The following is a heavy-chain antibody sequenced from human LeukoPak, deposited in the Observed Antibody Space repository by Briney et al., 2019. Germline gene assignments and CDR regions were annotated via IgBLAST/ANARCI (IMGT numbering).Heavy chain of an antibody. Sequence: GESLKISCKGSGYTFTNYWIGWVRQMPGEGLEWIGIIYPRDSNTRYRPSFQGQVTISVDKSINTAYLQWSSLKASDTAMYYCARLIQRAAYYWGQGTLVTVSS. J-gene: IGHJ4*02. D-gene: IGHD1-1*01. CDR2: IYPRDSNT. CDR3: ARLIQRAAYY. V-gene: IGHV5-51*01. CDR1: GYTFTNYW.